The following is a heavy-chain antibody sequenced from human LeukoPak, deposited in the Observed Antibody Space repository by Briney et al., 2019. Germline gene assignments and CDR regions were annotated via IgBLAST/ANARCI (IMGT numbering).Heavy chain of an antibody. J-gene: IGHJ4*02. CDR3: ARGGDIVVVPAAMGIDY. V-gene: IGHV3-74*01. CDR1: GFTFSSYW. CDR2: INSDGSST. Sequence: GGSLRLSCAASGFTFSSYWMHWVRQAPGKGLVWVSRINSDGSSTSYADSVKGRFTISRDNAKNTLYLQMNNLRAEDTAVYYCARGGDIVVVPAAMGIDYWGQGTLVTVSS. D-gene: IGHD2-2*01.